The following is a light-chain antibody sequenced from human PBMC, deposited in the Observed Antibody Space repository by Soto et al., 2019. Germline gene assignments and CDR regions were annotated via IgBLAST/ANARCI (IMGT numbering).Light chain of an antibody. J-gene: IGKJ5*01. CDR3: QHLKTLPFT. CDR1: HDISTY. CDR2: EAS. Sequence: DIQLTQSPSLLSASVGDRVTITCRASHDISTYLAWYQQKPGKAPKLMIYEASTLQSGVPSRFSGSGSGTEFTLTISGLLPEDFATYHCQHLKTLPFTFGQGTRLDTK. V-gene: IGKV1-9*01.